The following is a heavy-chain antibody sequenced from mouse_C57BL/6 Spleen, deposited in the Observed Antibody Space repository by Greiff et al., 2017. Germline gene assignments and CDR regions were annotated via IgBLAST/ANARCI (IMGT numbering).Heavy chain of an antibody. CDR2: INPNYGTT. J-gene: IGHJ3*01. CDR1: GYSFTDYN. D-gene: IGHD1-1*01. V-gene: IGHV1-39*01. Sequence: QLQQSGPELVKPGASVKISCKASGYSFTDYNMNWVKQSNGKSLEWIGVINPNYGTTSYNQKFKGKATLTVDQSSSTAYMQLNSLTSEDSAVYYCAREGITTVAPAWFAYWGQGTLVTVSA. CDR3: AREGITTVAPAWFAY.